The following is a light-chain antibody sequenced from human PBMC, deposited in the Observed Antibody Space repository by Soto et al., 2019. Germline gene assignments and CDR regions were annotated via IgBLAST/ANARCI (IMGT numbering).Light chain of an antibody. Sequence: EIVLTQSPGTLSLSPGERATLSCRASQSVSSSYLAWYRKRPGQATRLLFYGSSIRATGTPGRFSGSGARKDFTLTISILDPEVVAVYYCQQFGSSPSFGPGTTVDI. CDR3: QQFGSSPS. J-gene: IGKJ3*01. CDR1: QSVSSSY. CDR2: GSS. V-gene: IGKV3-20*01.